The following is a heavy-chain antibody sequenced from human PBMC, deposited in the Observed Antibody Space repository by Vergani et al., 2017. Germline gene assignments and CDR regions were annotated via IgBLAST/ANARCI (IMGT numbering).Heavy chain of an antibody. Sequence: EVQLLQSEGAVVQPGGSLRLSCVASGFTFSSHAMSWVRQVHGQGLEWVSVMKNTGDNTHYADSVKGRFTISRDNSKNTLYWQMNSLRVKDTAVYYCGRVSNIYNGGQGTLVTVS. CDR3: GRVSNIYN. V-gene: IGHV3-23*01. D-gene: IGHD5-24*01. CDR2: MKNTGDNT. J-gene: IGHJ4*02. CDR1: GFTFSSHA.